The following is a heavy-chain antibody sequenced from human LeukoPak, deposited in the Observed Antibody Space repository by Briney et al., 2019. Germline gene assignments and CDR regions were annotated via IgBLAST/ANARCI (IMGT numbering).Heavy chain of an antibody. J-gene: IGHJ3*02. CDR3: ARDLGNYYDAPIAFDI. V-gene: IGHV1-2*04. D-gene: IGHD3-22*01. CDR2: INPNSGGT. Sequence: ASVRVSCKASGYTFTGYYMHWVRQAPGQGLEWMGWINPNSGGTNYAQKFQGWVTMTRDTSTSTVYMELSSLRSEDTAVYYCARDLGNYYDAPIAFDIWGQGTMVTVSS. CDR1: GYTFTGYY.